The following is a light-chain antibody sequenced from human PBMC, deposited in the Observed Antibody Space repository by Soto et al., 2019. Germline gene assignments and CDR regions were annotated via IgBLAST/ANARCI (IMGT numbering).Light chain of an antibody. Sequence: EIVMTQSPATLSVSPGGSATLSCRASQHVSSNFAWYRQKPGQAPTLLIYRASTRATGIPARFSGSGSGTEFPLTICSLQTEDFAVYYCQQYNNWPYTFGQGTKLEI. V-gene: IGKV3-15*01. CDR3: QQYNNWPYT. J-gene: IGKJ2*01. CDR2: RAS. CDR1: QHVSSN.